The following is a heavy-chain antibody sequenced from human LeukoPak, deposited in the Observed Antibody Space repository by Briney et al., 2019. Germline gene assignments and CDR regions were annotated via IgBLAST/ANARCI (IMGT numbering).Heavy chain of an antibody. CDR1: GDSVSSNTAG. J-gene: IGHJ5*02. V-gene: IGHV6-1*01. CDR2: TYYRSKWYN. CDR3: ARDGVVAINWFDP. D-gene: IGHD3-22*01. Sequence: SQTLSLTCAISGDSVSSNTAGWSWIRQSPSRGLEWLGRTYYRSKWYNDDAGSVKSRITINADTAKNQFSLKLSSVTAADTAVYYCARDGVVAINWFDPWGQGTLVTVSS.